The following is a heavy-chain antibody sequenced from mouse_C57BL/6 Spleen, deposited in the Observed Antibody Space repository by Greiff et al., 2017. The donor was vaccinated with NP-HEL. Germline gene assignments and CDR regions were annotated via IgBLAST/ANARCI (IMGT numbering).Heavy chain of an antibody. V-gene: IGHV1-81*01. D-gene: IGHD3-2*02. CDR2: IYPRSGNT. CDR1: GYTFTSYG. CDR3: AREDPLDSSGDFDY. Sequence: QVQLQQSGAELARPGASVKLSCKASGYTFTSYGISWVKQRTGQGLEWIGEIYPRSGNTYYNEKFKGKATLTADKSSSTAYMELRSLTSEDSAVYFCAREDPLDSSGDFDYWGQGTTLTVSS. J-gene: IGHJ2*01.